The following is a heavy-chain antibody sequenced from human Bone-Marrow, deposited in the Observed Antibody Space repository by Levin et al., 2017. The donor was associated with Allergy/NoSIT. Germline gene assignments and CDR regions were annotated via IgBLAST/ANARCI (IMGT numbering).Heavy chain of an antibody. Sequence: ASVKVSCKASGYTFSTYDITWVRQATGQGLEWVGWMNPNSGNTGYAQRFQGRVTMTRDTSISTAYMELSSLTSEDTAVYYCARAVRNQLVSDVWGQGTTVSVTS. CDR1: GYTFSTYD. CDR3: ARAVRNQLVSDV. CDR2: MNPNSGNT. V-gene: IGHV1-8*01. J-gene: IGHJ6*02. D-gene: IGHD2-2*01.